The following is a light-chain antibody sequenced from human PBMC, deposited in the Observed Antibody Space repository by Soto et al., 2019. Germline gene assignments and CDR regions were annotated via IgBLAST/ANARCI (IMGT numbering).Light chain of an antibody. CDR1: QSISTY. CDR2: AAS. Sequence: DIQMTQSPSSLSASVGARVPITCRASQSISTYLNWYQQKPGKAPNLLIYAASTLQSGVPSRFSGSGSGTDFTLTISSLQPKDFATYYCQQSYTTPLTFGGGTKVDIK. CDR3: QQSYTTPLT. V-gene: IGKV1-39*01. J-gene: IGKJ4*01.